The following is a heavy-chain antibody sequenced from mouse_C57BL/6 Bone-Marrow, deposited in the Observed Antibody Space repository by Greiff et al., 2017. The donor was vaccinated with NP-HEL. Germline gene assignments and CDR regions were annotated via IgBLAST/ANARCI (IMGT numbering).Heavy chain of an antibody. CDR2: IYPRSGNT. CDR1: GYTFTSYG. J-gene: IGHJ2*01. V-gene: IGHV1-81*01. Sequence: QVQLQQSGAELARSGASVKLSCKASGYTFTSYGISWVKQRTGQGLEWIGEIYPRSGNTYYNEKFKGKATLTADKSSSTAYMELRSLTSEDSAVYFCARGSAPDYWGQGTTLTVSS. CDR3: ARGSAPDY.